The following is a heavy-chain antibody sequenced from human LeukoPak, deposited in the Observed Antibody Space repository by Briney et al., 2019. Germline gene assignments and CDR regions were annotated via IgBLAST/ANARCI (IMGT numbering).Heavy chain of an antibody. D-gene: IGHD2-2*01. CDR1: GFIFSTYA. CDR3: AKDPVQYQLLGGMDV. V-gene: IGHV3-23*01. Sequence: PGGSLRLSCAASGFIFSTYAMTWVRQAPGKGLEWVSGISGSGGNTYYADSVKGRFTISRDKSKNTLYLQMNSLRAEDTAVYYCAKDPVQYQLLGGMDVWGQGTTVTVSS. J-gene: IGHJ6*02. CDR2: ISGSGGNT.